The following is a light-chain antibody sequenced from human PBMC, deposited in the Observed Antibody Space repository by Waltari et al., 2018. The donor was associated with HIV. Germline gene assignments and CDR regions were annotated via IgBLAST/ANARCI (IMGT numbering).Light chain of an antibody. V-gene: IGKV1-9*01. CDR2: AAS. Sequence: DIQLTQSPALLSASLGDRVTISCRASQNIDTYLAWYRQKPGKAPELLIYAASTLQYGVSSRFSGSGSGTEFTLTIRGLQPEDFATYFCQQLKSYPLTFGGGTTVE. CDR1: QNIDTY. CDR3: QQLKSYPLT. J-gene: IGKJ4*01.